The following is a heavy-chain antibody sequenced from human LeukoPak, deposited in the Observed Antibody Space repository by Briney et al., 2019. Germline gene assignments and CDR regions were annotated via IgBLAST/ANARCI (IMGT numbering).Heavy chain of an antibody. Sequence: SETLSLTCTVSGGSISSYYWSWIRQPPGKGLEWIGYIYYSESTNYNPSLKSRVTISVETSKNQFSLKLSSVTAADTAVYYCARHVYYYGSGAGMSGMDVWGQGTTVTVSS. CDR2: IYYSEST. J-gene: IGHJ6*02. CDR1: GGSISSYY. CDR3: ARHVYYYGSGAGMSGMDV. V-gene: IGHV4-59*08. D-gene: IGHD3-10*01.